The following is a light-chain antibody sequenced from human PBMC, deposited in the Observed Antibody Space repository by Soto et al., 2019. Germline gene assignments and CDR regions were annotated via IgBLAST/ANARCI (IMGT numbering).Light chain of an antibody. CDR2: VIS. CDR3: QHFDDSLYT. J-gene: IGKJ2*01. CDR1: QSVTNNY. Sequence: EIVLTQSPGTLSLTPGDRATLSCRASQSVTNNYLAWYQQKPGQAPRLLISVISRRATGIPDRFSGSGSGTAFTLTISRLEPEDFAVYYCQHFDDSLYTFGQGTKLEIK. V-gene: IGKV3-20*01.